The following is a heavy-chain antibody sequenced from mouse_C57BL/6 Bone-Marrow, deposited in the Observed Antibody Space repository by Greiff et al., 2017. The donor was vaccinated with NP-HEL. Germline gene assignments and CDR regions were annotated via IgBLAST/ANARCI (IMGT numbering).Heavy chain of an antibody. CDR3: ARVALYYYGIFYYAMDY. J-gene: IGHJ4*01. D-gene: IGHD1-1*01. CDR2: IYPRSGNT. CDR1: GYTFTSYG. Sequence: LVESGAELARPGASVKLSCKASGYTFTSYGISWVKQRTGQGLEWIGEIYPRSGNTYYNEKFKGKATLTADKSSSTAYMELRSLTSEDSAVYFCARVALYYYGIFYYAMDYWGQGTSVTVSS. V-gene: IGHV1-81*01.